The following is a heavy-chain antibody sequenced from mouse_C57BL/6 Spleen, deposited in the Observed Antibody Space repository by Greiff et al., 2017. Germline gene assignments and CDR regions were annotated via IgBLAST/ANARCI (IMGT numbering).Heavy chain of an antibody. CDR2: ISSGGSYT. J-gene: IGHJ2*01. CDR1: GFTFSSYG. CDR3: ANSFDY. D-gene: IGHD1-3*01. Sequence: EVKLVESGGDLVKPGGSLKLSCAASGFTFSSYGMSWVRQTPDQRLEWVATISSGGSYTYYPDSVKGRFTISRDNAKNTLYLQMSSLKSEDTAMYYCANSFDYWGQGTTLTVSS. V-gene: IGHV5-6*01.